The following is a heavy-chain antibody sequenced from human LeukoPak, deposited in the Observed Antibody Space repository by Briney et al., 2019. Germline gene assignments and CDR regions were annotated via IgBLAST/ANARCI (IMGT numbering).Heavy chain of an antibody. J-gene: IGHJ5*02. CDR3: AKDRYSNYGNWFDP. D-gene: IGHD4-11*01. V-gene: IGHV3-23*01. CDR2: ISGSGGTT. Sequence: GGSLRLSCVASGFNFSDYAMNWVRQAPGKGLEWVSAISGSGGTTHYADSVKGRFAISRDNSKNTLSLQMSHLRHEDTARYYCAKDRYSNYGNWFDPWGQGTLVTVSS. CDR1: GFNFSDYA.